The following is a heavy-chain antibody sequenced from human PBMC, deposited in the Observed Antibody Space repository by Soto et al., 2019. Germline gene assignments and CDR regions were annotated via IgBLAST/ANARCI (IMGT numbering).Heavy chain of an antibody. Sequence: SETLSLTCTVSGGSISSYYWSWIRQPPGKGLEWIGHIYYSGRTNYNPSLKSRVTISVATSKNQFFLKLSFVTAAYTAVYYCARGKGLDCSSTSRYLTSYCMDVLGQGTTITVSS. J-gene: IGHJ6*02. CDR1: GGSISSYY. D-gene: IGHD2-2*01. CDR2: IYYSGRT. V-gene: IGHV4-59*01. CDR3: ARGKGLDCSSTSRYLTSYCMDV.